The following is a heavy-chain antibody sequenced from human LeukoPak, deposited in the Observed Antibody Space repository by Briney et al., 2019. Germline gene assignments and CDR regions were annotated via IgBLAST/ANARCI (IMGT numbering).Heavy chain of an antibody. V-gene: IGHV3-23*01. D-gene: IGHD3-22*01. J-gene: IGHJ4*02. CDR3: AKIKRDYYDSSGDY. CDR1: GFTFSSYA. Sequence: GGSLRLSCAASGFTFSSYAMSWVRQAPGKGLEWVSAISGSGGSTYYADSVKGRFTISRDNSKNTLYLQMNSLRAEDTAVYYCAKIKRDYYDSSGDYWGQGTLVTVSS. CDR2: ISGSGGST.